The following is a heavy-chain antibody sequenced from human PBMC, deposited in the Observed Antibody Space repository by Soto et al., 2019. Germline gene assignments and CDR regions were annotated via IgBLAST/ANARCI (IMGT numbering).Heavy chain of an antibody. J-gene: IGHJ3*01. CDR2: IGIAGTT. CDR3: ARDQLYYNDISGRPLNAFDV. V-gene: IGHV3-13*04. Sequence: PGGSLRLSCAASGFTFSNYDMHWVRQAPGKGLEWASAIGIAGTTYYPDSVKGRFTISRDNAKNSLYLQMNSLRAEDTAVYYCARDQLYYNDISGRPLNAFDVWGQGTMVTVSS. CDR1: GFTFSNYD. D-gene: IGHD3-22*01.